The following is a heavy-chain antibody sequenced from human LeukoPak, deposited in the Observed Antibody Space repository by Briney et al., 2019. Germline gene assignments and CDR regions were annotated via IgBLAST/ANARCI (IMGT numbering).Heavy chain of an antibody. Sequence: GGSLRLSCAASGFSVTNAWMDWARQAPGKGLEWVSAISGSGGSTYYADSVKGRFTISRDNSKNTLCLQMNSLRAEDTAVYYCAKGGHWGQGTLVTVSS. CDR2: ISGSGGST. CDR3: AKGGH. D-gene: IGHD3-16*01. CDR1: GFSVTNAW. J-gene: IGHJ4*02. V-gene: IGHV3-23*01.